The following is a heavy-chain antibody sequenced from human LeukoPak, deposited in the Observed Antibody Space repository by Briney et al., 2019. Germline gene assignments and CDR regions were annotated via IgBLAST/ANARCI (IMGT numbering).Heavy chain of an antibody. CDR1: GGSISSGSYY. D-gene: IGHD4-11*01. Sequence: SETLSLTCTVSGGSISSGSYYWSWIRQPAGKGLEWIGRIYTSGSSNYNPSLKSRVTISVDTSKNQFSLKLSSVTAADTAVYYCARDAMTTVPYAFDYWGQGTLVTVSS. CDR3: ARDAMTTVPYAFDY. V-gene: IGHV4-61*02. CDR2: IYTSGSS. J-gene: IGHJ4*02.